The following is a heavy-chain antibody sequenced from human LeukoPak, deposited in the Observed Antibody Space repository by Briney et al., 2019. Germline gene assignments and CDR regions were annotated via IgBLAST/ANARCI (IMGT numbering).Heavy chain of an antibody. D-gene: IGHD2/OR15-2a*01. CDR3: ARREGPNKRVFDY. V-gene: IGHV4-59*08. CDR2: IYDSRST. CDR1: GGSISSYY. J-gene: IGHJ4*02. Sequence: SETLSLTCTVSGGSISSYYWNWIRQPRGKGLDWIGYIYDSRSTSYNPSLKSRVTMSVDTSKNQFSLTLSSVTAADTAVYYCARREGPNKRVFDYWGRGTPVTVSS.